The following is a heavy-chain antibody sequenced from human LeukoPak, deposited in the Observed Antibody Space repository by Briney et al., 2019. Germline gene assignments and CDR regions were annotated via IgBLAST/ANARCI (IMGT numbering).Heavy chain of an antibody. V-gene: IGHV3-30*02. D-gene: IGHD5-12*01. CDR3: AKVYSGYDLDAFDI. J-gene: IGHJ3*02. CDR1: GFTFSSYG. CDR2: IRYDGSNK. Sequence: GESLKISCAASGFTFSSYGMHWVRQAPGKGLEWVAFIRYDGSNKYYADSVKGRFTISRDNSKNTLYLQMNSLRAEDTAVYYCAKVYSGYDLDAFDIWGQGTMVTVSS.